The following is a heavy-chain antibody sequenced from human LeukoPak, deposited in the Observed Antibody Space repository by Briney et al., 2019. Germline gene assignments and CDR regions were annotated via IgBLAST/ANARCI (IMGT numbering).Heavy chain of an antibody. J-gene: IGHJ4*02. D-gene: IGHD6-6*01. CDR2: ISSSSSYI. Sequence: GGFLRLSCAASGFTFSSYRMNWVRQAPGKGLEWVSSISSSSSYIYYADSVKGRFTISRDNAKNSLYLQMNSLRAEDTAVYYCAIDQVSSSSTIAYWGQGTLVTVSS. V-gene: IGHV3-21*01. CDR3: AIDQVSSSSTIAY. CDR1: GFTFSSYR.